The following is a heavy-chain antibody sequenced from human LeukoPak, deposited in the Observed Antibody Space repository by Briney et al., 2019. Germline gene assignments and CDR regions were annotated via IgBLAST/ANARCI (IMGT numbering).Heavy chain of an antibody. CDR1: GFTFDDYG. CDR2: INWNGDIT. V-gene: IGHV3-20*04. J-gene: IGHJ4*02. D-gene: IGHD3-10*01. CDR3: ARDRGSGLDY. Sequence: SGGSLRLSCAASGFTFDDYGINWVRQGPGKGLEWVSGINWNGDITNYADSVKGRFTISRDNSKNTLYLQMNSLRAEDTAVYYCARDRGSGLDYWGQGTLVTVSS.